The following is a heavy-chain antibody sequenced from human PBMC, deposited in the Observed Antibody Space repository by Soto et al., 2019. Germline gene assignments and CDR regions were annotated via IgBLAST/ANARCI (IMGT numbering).Heavy chain of an antibody. D-gene: IGHD3-10*01. J-gene: IGHJ4*02. CDR3: AQDIRHNREYYDY. CDR1: GGSISSGGYY. V-gene: IGHV4-31*03. CDR2: IYYSGST. Sequence: SETLSLTCTVSGGSISSGGYYWSWIRQHPGKGLEWIGYIYYSGSTYYNPSLKSRVTISVDTSKNQFSLKLSSVTAADTAVYYCAQDIRHNREYYDYWGQGTLVTVSS.